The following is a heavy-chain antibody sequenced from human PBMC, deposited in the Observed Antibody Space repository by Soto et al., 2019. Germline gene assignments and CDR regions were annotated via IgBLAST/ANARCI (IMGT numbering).Heavy chain of an antibody. J-gene: IGHJ6*02. CDR3: ARVPSSVVVVPDYGMDV. CDR1: GYTFVRHG. CDR2: ISGKNGNT. Sequence: ASLKVYCKTAGYTFVRHGSTWGSKTDGKGLEWMGWISGKNGNTNYAQKLQGRVTMPTDTSTSTAYMELRSLRTDDTAVYYCARVPSSVVVVPDYGMDVCGQGITVTVPS. D-gene: IGHD2-2*01. V-gene: IGHV1-18*04.